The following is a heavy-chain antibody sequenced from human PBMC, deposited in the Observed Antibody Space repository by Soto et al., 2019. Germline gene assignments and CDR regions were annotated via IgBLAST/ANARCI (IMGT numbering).Heavy chain of an antibody. CDR1: GFSLSTREVV. CDR2: IYGNDDK. Sequence: QITLKESGPTLVKPTQALTLTCTFSGFSLSTREVVVGWVRQPPGKALEWLTFIYGNDDKRYSPSMRSRLTITKDSSKSQVILTMTNMDPVDTGTYYCVNRTTVTSVDYWGQGTLVSVSS. V-gene: IGHV2-5*04. J-gene: IGHJ4*02. D-gene: IGHD4-17*01. CDR3: VNRTTVTSVDY.